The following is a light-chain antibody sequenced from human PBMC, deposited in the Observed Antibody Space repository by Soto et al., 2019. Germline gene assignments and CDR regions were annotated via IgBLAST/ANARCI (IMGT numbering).Light chain of an antibody. CDR3: QQLNSSPLA. J-gene: IGKJ5*01. V-gene: IGKV1-9*01. CDR1: QGVSSY. CDR2: AAS. Sequence: IQLTQSPSSLSASVGDRVTITCRASQGVSSYLAWYQQKPGKAPKLLIYAASALQSGVTSRFSGGGSGTDFTLTISSLQPEDFATYYCQQLNSSPLAFGQGTRLEIK.